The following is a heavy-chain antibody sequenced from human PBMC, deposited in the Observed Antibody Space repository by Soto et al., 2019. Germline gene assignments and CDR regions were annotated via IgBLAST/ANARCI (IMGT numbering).Heavy chain of an antibody. CDR2: INHSGST. J-gene: IGHJ6*03. CDR3: ARGSPPRRYYYYMDV. CDR1: GGSFSGYY. V-gene: IGHV4-34*01. Sequence: SETLSLTCAVYGGSFSGYYWSWIRQPPGKGLEWIGEINHSGSTNYNPSLKSRVTISVDTSKNQFSLKLSSVTAADTAVYYCARGSPPRRYYYYMDVWGKGTTVTVSS.